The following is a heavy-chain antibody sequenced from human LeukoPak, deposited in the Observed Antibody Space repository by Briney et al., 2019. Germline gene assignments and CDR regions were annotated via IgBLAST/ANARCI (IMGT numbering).Heavy chain of an antibody. CDR2: ISDTGATT. V-gene: IGHV3-23*01. CDR1: GFTFSSYA. D-gene: IGHD2-8*01. CDR3: AKDTSIGRYCTNGVCSQFDY. J-gene: IGHJ4*02. Sequence: HPGGSLRLSCAGSGFTFSSYAMSWVRQAPGKGLEWVSAISDTGATTYDADSVKGRFTISRDNSRSTLYLQMNSLRAEDTALYYCAKDTSIGRYCTNGVCSQFDYWGQGTLVTVSS.